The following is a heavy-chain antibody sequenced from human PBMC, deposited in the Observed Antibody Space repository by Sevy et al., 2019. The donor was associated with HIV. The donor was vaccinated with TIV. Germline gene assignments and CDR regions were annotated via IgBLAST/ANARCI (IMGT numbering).Heavy chain of an antibody. J-gene: IGHJ6*02. CDR1: GYTFTSYD. D-gene: IGHD2-2*01. Sequence: ASVKVSCKASGYTFTSYDSNWVRQATGQGLEWMGWMNPNSGNTGYAQKFQGRVTMTRNTSISTAYMELSSLRSEDTAVYYCARFLSTSYYYYSAMDVWGQGTTVTVSS. CDR3: ARFLSTSYYYYSAMDV. CDR2: MNPNSGNT. V-gene: IGHV1-8*01.